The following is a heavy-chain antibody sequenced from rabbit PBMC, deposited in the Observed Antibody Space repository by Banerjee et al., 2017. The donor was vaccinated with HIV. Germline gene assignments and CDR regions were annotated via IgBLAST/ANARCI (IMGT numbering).Heavy chain of an antibody. J-gene: IGHJ4*01. CDR3: ARDMDISGWSWDL. D-gene: IGHD4-1*01. CDR2: IYTASGNA. V-gene: IGHV1S45*01. CDR1: GFSFSSQY. Sequence: QEQLVESGGGLVQPEGSLTLTCTASGFSFSSQYMCWVRQAPGKGLEWVGSIYTASGNAYYANWAKGRFTISKTSSTTVTLQMTSVTVADTATYFCARDMDISGWSWDLWGPGTLVTVS.